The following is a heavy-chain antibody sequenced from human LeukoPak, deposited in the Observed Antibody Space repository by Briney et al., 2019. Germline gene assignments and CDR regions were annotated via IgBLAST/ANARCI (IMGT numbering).Heavy chain of an antibody. CDR3: AKAGRYSGFFDY. CDR1: GFTFSSYA. D-gene: IGHD1-26*01. V-gene: IGHV3-23*01. Sequence: TGGSLRLSCAASGFTFSSYAMSWVRQAPGEGLEWVSAISGSGGSTYYADSVKGRFTISRDNSKNTLYLQMNSLRAEDTAVYYCAKAGRYSGFFDYWGQGTLVTVSS. J-gene: IGHJ4*02. CDR2: ISGSGGST.